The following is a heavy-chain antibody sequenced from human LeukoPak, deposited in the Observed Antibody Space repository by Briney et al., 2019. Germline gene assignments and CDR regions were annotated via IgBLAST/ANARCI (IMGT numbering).Heavy chain of an antibody. CDR2: ISGSGGST. V-gene: IGHV3-23*01. CDR3: AKGPYDSSGYYIDY. CDR1: GFTFSSYA. Sequence: GGSLRLSCAASGFTFSSYAMSWVRQAPGKGLEWVSAISGSGGSTYYADSVKGRFTISRDNSKNTLYLQMNSLRAEDTAVYYCAKGPYDSSGYYIDYWGQGTKVTVSS. J-gene: IGHJ4*02. D-gene: IGHD3-22*01.